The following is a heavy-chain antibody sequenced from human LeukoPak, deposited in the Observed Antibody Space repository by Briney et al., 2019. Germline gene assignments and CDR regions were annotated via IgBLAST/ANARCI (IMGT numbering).Heavy chain of an antibody. J-gene: IGHJ4*02. CDR3: AREGTYYYDSSGYFRTDPNFDY. Sequence: SVKVSCKASGGTFISYAISWVRQAPGQGLEWMGRIIPILGIANYAQKFQGRVTITADKSTSTAYMELSSLRSEDTAVYYCAREGTYYYDSSGYFRTDPNFDYWGQGTLVTVSS. D-gene: IGHD3-22*01. CDR2: IIPILGIA. CDR1: GGTFISYA. V-gene: IGHV1-69*04.